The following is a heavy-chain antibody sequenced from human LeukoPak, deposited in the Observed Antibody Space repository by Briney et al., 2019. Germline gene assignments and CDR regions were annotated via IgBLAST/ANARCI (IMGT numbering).Heavy chain of an antibody. V-gene: IGHV3-9*01. CDR1: GFTFDDYA. J-gene: IGHJ3*02. CDR3: AKEGATNAFDI. CDR2: ISWNSGSI. D-gene: IGHD1-26*01. Sequence: GGSPRLSWAASGFTFDDYAMHWVRQAPGKGLEWVSGISWNSGSIGYADSVKGRFTISRDNAKNSLYLQMNSLRAEDTALYYCAKEGATNAFDIWGQGTMVTVSS.